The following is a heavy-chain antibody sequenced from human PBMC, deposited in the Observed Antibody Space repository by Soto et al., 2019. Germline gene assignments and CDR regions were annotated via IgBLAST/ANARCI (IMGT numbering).Heavy chain of an antibody. D-gene: IGHD4-17*01. CDR3: ARENYGGNSREY. CDR2: IYHSGST. Sequence: SETLSLTCTVSGGSINSYYWSWIRQPPGKGLEWIGYIYHSGSTNYNPSLKSRVTISVDTSKNQFSLKLSSVTAADTAVYYCARENYGGNSREYWGQGTPVTVPS. J-gene: IGHJ4*02. V-gene: IGHV4-59*01. CDR1: GGSINSYY.